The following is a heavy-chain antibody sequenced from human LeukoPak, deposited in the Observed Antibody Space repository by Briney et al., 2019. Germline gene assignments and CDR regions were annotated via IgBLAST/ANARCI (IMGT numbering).Heavy chain of an antibody. CDR1: GGTFSSYA. CDR3: ARDQYDILTGYYDHYYYYGMDV. V-gene: IGHV1-18*01. Sequence: VASVKVSCKASGGTFSSYAISWVRQAPGQGLEWMGWISAYNGNTNYAQKLQGRVTMTTDTSTSTAYMELRSLRSDDTAVYYCARDQYDILTGYYDHYYYYGMDVWGQGTTVTVSS. D-gene: IGHD3-9*01. CDR2: ISAYNGNT. J-gene: IGHJ6*02.